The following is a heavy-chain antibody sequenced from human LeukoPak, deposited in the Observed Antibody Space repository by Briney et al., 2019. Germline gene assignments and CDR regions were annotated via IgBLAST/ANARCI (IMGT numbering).Heavy chain of an antibody. V-gene: IGHV4-39*07. Sequence: PSETLSLTCTVSGGSISSSSYYWGWIRQPPGKGLEWIGCIYHSGNTYYNPSLKSRVTISVDRSKSQFSLKLSSVTAADTAVYYCARSDDLRNWFDPWGQGTLVTVSS. D-gene: IGHD3-3*01. CDR3: ARSDDLRNWFDP. J-gene: IGHJ5*02. CDR1: GGSISSSSYY. CDR2: IYHSGNT.